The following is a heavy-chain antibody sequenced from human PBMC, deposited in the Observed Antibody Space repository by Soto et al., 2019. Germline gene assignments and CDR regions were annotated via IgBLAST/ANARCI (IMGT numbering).Heavy chain of an antibody. V-gene: IGHV1-69*12. CDR2: IIPIFGTA. J-gene: IGHJ3*02. CDR3: ARDGGDTCAPPDFDN. Sequence: QVQLVQSGAEVKKPGSSVKVSCKASGGTFSSYAISWVRQAPGQGLEWMGGIIPIFGTANYAQKFQGRVTITADEAKSTANMERSSLRTKDTAVYYCARDGGDTCAPPDFDNWGKGTIVTVSS. D-gene: IGHD3-16*01. CDR1: GGTFSSYA.